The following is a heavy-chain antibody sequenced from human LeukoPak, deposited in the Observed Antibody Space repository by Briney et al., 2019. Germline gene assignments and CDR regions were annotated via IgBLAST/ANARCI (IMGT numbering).Heavy chain of an antibody. V-gene: IGHV1-18*01. CDR3: ARDRRTARAAGSWFDP. CDR2: ISAYNGNT. D-gene: IGHD2-15*01. Sequence: ASVKVSCKASGYTFTSYGISWVRQAPGQGLEWMGWISAYNGNTNYGQKLQGRVTMTTDTSTSTAYMELRSLRSDDTAVYYCARDRRTARAAGSWFDPWGQGTLVTVSS. CDR1: GYTFTSYG. J-gene: IGHJ5*02.